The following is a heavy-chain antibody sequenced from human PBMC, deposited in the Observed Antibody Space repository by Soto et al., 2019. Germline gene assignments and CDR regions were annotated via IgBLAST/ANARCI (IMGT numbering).Heavy chain of an antibody. CDR3: AKGRGDSERLTPRVDF. D-gene: IGHD1-26*01. J-gene: IGHJ4*02. CDR1: GFTFNNYA. CDR2: ISGGGDTT. Sequence: EVQLLESGGGLVQPGGSLRLSCAASGFTFNNYAMTWVRQAPGKGLEWVSAISGGGDTTSYADSVKGRFTVSRDGSKNTLYLQMSSLRAEDTDLYYCAKGRGDSERLTPRVDFWGQGTLVTVSS. V-gene: IGHV3-23*01.